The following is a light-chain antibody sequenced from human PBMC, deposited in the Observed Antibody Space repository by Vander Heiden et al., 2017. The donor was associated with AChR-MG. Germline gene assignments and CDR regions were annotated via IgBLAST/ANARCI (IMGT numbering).Light chain of an antibody. CDR1: RSVSSK. V-gene: IGKV3-15*01. J-gene: IGKJ1*01. CDR3: QQYNNWPPWT. Sequence: IALTQSPATLSVSPGERATLSCRASRSVSSKLAWYQQKPGQAPRLLIYDASTRATGIPARFSGSGSGTEFTLTISSLQSEDFAVYYCQQYNNWPPWTFGQGTKVEIK. CDR2: DAS.